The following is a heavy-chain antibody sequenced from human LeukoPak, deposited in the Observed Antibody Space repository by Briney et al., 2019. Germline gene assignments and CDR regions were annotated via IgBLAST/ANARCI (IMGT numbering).Heavy chain of an antibody. CDR3: AKGISSSSWDAFDI. Sequence: GGSLRLSCAASGFTFSSYAMSWVRQAPGKGLEWVSAISGSGGSTYYAGSVKGRFTISRDNSKNTLYLRMNSLRAEDAAVYYCAKGISSSSWDAFDIWGQGTMVTVSS. V-gene: IGHV3-23*01. CDR2: ISGSGGST. D-gene: IGHD6-13*01. J-gene: IGHJ3*02. CDR1: GFTFSSYA.